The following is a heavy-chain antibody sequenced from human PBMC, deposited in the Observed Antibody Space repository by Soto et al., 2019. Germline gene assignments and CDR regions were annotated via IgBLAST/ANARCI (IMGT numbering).Heavy chain of an antibody. V-gene: IGHV4-34*01. CDR3: ARGLILWFGELSRRGGYYYYMDV. CDR1: GGSFSGYQ. D-gene: IGHD3-10*01. CDR2: IKDSGNI. J-gene: IGHJ6*03. Sequence: QVQLQQWGAGLLKPSETLSLTCAVYGGSFSGYQWSWIRETPGEGLEWIGEIKDSGNIKYNPSLKSRVTILLDTPKKQISLKLSSVTAADSAVYYCARGLILWFGELSRRGGYYYYMDVWGKGPTVTVSS.